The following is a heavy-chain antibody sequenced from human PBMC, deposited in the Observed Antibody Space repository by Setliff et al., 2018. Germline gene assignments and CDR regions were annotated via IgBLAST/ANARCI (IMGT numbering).Heavy chain of an antibody. Sequence: SETLSLTCTVSGGSISSYYWSWIRQPAGKGLEWIGRIYTSGSTNYNPPLKSRVTISLDTSKSQFFLKLNSVTAADTGVYYCARMTGFAYMDVWGKGTPVTVSS. CDR1: GGSISSYY. CDR3: ARMTGFAYMDV. J-gene: IGHJ6*03. CDR2: IYTSGST. V-gene: IGHV4-4*07.